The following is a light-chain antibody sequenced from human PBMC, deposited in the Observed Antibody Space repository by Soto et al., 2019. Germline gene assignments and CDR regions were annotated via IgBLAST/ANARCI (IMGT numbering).Light chain of an antibody. V-gene: IGKV3D-20*02. CDR2: GAS. CDR1: QSVSSTY. Sequence: EIVLTQSPGTLSLSPGERATLSCRASQSVSSTYLAWYQHRPGQAPRLLIYGASNRATGIPARFSGSGSGTDFTLTISSLEPEDFAVYYCQQRTKWRTFGQGTKVDIK. CDR3: QQRTKWRT. J-gene: IGKJ1*01.